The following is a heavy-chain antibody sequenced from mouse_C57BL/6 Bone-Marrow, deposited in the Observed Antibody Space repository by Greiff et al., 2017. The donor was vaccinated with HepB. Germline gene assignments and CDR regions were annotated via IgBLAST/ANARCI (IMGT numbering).Heavy chain of an antibody. CDR3: ARLMVTTRVFAY. J-gene: IGHJ3*01. CDR1: GFTFSSYG. V-gene: IGHV5-6*01. Sequence: EVQLVESGGDLVKPGGSLKLSCAASGFTFSSYGMSWVRQTPDKRLEWVATISSGGSYTYYPDSVKGRFTISRDNAKNTLYLQMSSLKSEDTAMYYCARLMVTTRVFAYWGQGTLVTVSA. D-gene: IGHD2-2*01. CDR2: ISSGGSYT.